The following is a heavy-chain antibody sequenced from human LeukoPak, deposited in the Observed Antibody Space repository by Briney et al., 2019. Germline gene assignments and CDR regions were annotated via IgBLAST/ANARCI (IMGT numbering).Heavy chain of an antibody. J-gene: IGHJ5*02. V-gene: IGHV1-69*05. CDR2: IIPIFGTA. Sequence: GSSVKVSCKXSGGTFSSYAISWVRQAPGQGLEWMGRIIPIFGTANYAQKFQGRVTITTDESTSTAYMELSSLRSEDTAVYYCARGYCSSTSCYVDWFDPWGQGTLVTVSS. CDR1: GGTFSSYA. D-gene: IGHD2-2*01. CDR3: ARGYCSSTSCYVDWFDP.